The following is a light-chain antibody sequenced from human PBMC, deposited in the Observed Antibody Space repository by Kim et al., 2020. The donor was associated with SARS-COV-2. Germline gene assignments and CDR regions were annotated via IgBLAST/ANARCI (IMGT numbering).Light chain of an antibody. J-gene: IGKJ1*01. V-gene: IGKV3-20*01. Sequence: WSPGERATLSFRASQSVSSNFLAWYQQKPGQPPRLVIYGASTRATGIPDRFSGSGSGTDFTLSISRLEPEDFAVYYCQQYGRSSTFGQGTKVDIK. CDR2: GAS. CDR1: QSVSSNF. CDR3: QQYGRSST.